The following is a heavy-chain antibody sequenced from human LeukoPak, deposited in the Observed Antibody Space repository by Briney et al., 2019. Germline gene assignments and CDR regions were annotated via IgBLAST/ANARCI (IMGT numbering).Heavy chain of an antibody. CDR1: GFTFSSYA. J-gene: IGHJ5*02. CDR2: IYHSGST. Sequence: LRLSCAASGFTFSSYAMSWVRQPPGKGLEWIGYIYHSGSTYYNPSLKSRVTMSIDRSKNQFSLKLSSVTAADTAVYFCARAALTIFGVVTAKWFDPWGQGTLVIVSS. D-gene: IGHD3-3*01. V-gene: IGHV4-30-2*01. CDR3: ARAALTIFGVVTAKWFDP.